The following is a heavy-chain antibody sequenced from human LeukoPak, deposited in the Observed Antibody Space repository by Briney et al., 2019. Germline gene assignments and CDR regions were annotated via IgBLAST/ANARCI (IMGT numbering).Heavy chain of an antibody. CDR3: ARVNDPNWFDP. CDR1: GGSFSGYY. Sequence: SETLSLTCAVYGGSFSGYYWSWIRQPPGKGLEWIGEINHSGSTNYNPSLKSRVTISVDTFKNQFSLKLSSVTAADTAVYYCARVNDPNWFDPWGQGTLVTVSS. CDR2: INHSGST. V-gene: IGHV4-34*01. J-gene: IGHJ5*02.